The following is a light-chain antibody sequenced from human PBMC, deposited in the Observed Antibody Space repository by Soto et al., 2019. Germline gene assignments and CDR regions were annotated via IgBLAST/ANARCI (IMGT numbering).Light chain of an antibody. V-gene: IGKV3D-15*01. CDR1: QSVGSN. J-gene: IGKJ2*01. CDR2: DAS. CDR3: QQYNNWPYT. Sequence: ELVMTQSPVTLSVSPGERVALSCRASQSVGSNFAWYQQRPGQAPRVLIYDASTRATGIPARFSGSGSATEFTLTISSLQSEDFAVYSCQQYNNWPYTFGQGTKLEIK.